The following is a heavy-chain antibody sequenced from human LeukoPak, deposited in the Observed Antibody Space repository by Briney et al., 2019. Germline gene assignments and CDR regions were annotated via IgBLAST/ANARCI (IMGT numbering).Heavy chain of an antibody. CDR3: ARYYDSSGYYLFDY. J-gene: IGHJ4*02. CDR2: ISYSGST. D-gene: IGHD3-22*01. V-gene: IGHV4-59*01. CDR1: GGSISSYY. Sequence: SETLSLTCTVSGGSISSYYWSWIRQPPGKGLEWIGYISYSGSTNYNPSLKSRVTKSLDTSKNQFSLKLSSVTAADTAVYYCARYYDSSGYYLFDYWGQGTLVTVSS.